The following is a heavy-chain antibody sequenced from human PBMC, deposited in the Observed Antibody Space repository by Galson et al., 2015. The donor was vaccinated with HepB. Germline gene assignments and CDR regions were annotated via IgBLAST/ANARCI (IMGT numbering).Heavy chain of an antibody. CDR3: AKVLGSFQWLVHKYLQD. D-gene: IGHD6-19*01. Sequence: SLRLSCAASGFTFSNYAMSWVRQAPGKGLEWVSGISDSGDNPYYADSVKGRFTISRDNSENILYLQLNSLRAEDTAKYYCAKVLGSFQWLVHKYLQDWGQGTLVIVSS. J-gene: IGHJ1*01. CDR1: GFTFSNYA. V-gene: IGHV3-23*01. CDR2: ISDSGDNP.